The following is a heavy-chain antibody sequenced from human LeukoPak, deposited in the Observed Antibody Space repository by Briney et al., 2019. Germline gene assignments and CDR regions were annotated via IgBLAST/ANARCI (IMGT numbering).Heavy chain of an antibody. V-gene: IGHV4-39*01. J-gene: IGHJ4*02. CDR1: GGSINSRNYY. Sequence: SETLSLTCSVSGGSINSRNYYWTWIRQPPGKGLEWIGYIYYSGSTYYNPSLKSRVTISVDTSKNQFSLKLSSVTAADTAVYYCARSGVVIIRPDYWGQGTLVTVSS. CDR3: ARSGVVIIRPDY. CDR2: IYYSGST. D-gene: IGHD3-3*01.